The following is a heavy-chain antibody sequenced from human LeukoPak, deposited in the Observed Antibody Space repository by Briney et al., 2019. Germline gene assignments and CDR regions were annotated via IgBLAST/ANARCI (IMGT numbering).Heavy chain of an antibody. CDR1: GGSISSYY. J-gene: IGHJ4*02. CDR2: IYYSGST. V-gene: IGHV4-59*01. CDR3: ARGPWSGYYSYYFDY. D-gene: IGHD3-3*01. Sequence: SETLSPTCTVSGGSISSYYWSWIRQPPGKGLEWIGYIYYSGSTNYNPSLKSRVTISVDTSKNQFSLKLSSVTAADTAVYYCARGPWSGYYSYYFDYWGQGTLVTVSS.